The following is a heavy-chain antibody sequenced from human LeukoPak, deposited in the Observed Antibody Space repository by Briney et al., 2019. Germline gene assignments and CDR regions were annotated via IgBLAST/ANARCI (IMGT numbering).Heavy chain of an antibody. J-gene: IGHJ6*02. V-gene: IGHV4-34*01. CDR3: AGDGVGYCSSTSCRTYYYYGMDV. D-gene: IGHD2-2*01. Sequence: SQTLSLTCAVYGASFSGYYWSWIRQPPGKGLEWIGEINHSGSTNYNPSLKSRVTISVDTSKNQFSLKLSSVTAADTAVYYCAGDGVGYCSSTSCRTYYYYGMDVWGQGTTVTVSS. CDR2: INHSGST. CDR1: GASFSGYY.